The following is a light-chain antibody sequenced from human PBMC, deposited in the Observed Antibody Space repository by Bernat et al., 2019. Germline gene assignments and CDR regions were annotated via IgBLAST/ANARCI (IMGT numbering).Light chain of an antibody. CDR3: ISYSGSKCVV. CDR2: EVN. J-gene: IGLJ2*01. Sequence: QSALTQPPSASGSPGQSVTISCTGTSSDVGDYNPVSWYQQHPGKAPKLMIYEVNKRPSGVPDRFSGSKSGHTASLTVSGLQADDEADYYCISYSGSKCVVFGGGTKLTVL. V-gene: IGLV2-8*01. CDR1: SSDVGDYNP.